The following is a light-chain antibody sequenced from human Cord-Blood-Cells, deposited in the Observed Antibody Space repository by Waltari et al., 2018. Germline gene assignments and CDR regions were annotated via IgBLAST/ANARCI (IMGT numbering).Light chain of an antibody. Sequence: DNEMTLSQLARPVTRGERASITCRYGQSLLHSNGYNYLDWYLQKPGQSPQLLIYLGSNRASGVPDRFSGSGSGTDFTLKISRVEAEDVGVYYCMQALQTPRTFGQGTKVEIK. CDR3: MQALQTPRT. V-gene: IGKV2-28*01. CDR1: QSLLHSNGYNY. CDR2: LGS. J-gene: IGKJ1*01.